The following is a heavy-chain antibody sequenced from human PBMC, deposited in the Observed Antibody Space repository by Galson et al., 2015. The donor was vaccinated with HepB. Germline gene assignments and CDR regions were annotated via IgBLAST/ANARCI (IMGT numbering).Heavy chain of an antibody. CDR1: GFTFSSYA. J-gene: IGHJ2*01. CDR2: ISYDGSNK. CDR3: ARGRLPTYPGIAAAGNFDL. D-gene: IGHD6-13*01. Sequence: SLRLSCAASGFTFSSYAMHWVRQAPGKGLEWVAVISYDGSNKYYADSVKGRFNISRDNSKNTLYLQMNSMRAEDTAVYYCARGRLPTYPGIAAAGNFDLWCRGTLVTVSS. V-gene: IGHV3-30-3*01.